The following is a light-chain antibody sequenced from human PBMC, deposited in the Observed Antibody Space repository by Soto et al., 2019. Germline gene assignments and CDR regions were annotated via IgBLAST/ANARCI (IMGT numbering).Light chain of an antibody. CDR3: QQRINSPLT. Sequence: EIVLTQSPATLSLSPGEIATLSCRASQSVTTFLAWDQLKPGQAPRLLIYDASRRATGIPARFGGSGSGTDCPLTISSLEPEDVAVYDCQQRINSPLTVGGGTKVEIK. CDR2: DAS. J-gene: IGKJ4*01. CDR1: QSVTTF. V-gene: IGKV3-11*01.